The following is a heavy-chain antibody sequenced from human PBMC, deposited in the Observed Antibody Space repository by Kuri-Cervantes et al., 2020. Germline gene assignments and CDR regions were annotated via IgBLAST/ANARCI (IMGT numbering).Heavy chain of an antibody. D-gene: IGHD4-23*01. V-gene: IGHV3-33*01. Sequence: GESLKISCAASAFTFSNYGMHWVRQAPGKGLEWVAVIWSDGSKKFYADSLKGRFTISRDNAKNSLYLQMNSLGDEDTAVYYCARDWSTVGGMDVWGQGTTVTVSS. CDR1: AFTFSNYG. CDR3: ARDWSTVGGMDV. J-gene: IGHJ6*02. CDR2: IWSDGSKK.